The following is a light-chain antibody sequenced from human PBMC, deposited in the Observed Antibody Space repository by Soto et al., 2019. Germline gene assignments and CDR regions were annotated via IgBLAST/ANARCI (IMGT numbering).Light chain of an antibody. CDR3: QQYNSHSKT. J-gene: IGKJ1*01. V-gene: IGKV1-5*01. Sequence: DIQMTQSPSTLSASVGDSVTITCRASQSISTWSAWYQQKPGKAPNLLIYDASSLASGVPSRFSGSGSGTEFTLTISSLQPDDFATFYCQQYNSHSKTFGQGTKVEIK. CDR1: QSISTW. CDR2: DAS.